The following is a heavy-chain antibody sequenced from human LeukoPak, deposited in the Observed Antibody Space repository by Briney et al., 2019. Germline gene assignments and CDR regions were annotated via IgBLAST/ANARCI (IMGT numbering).Heavy chain of an antibody. D-gene: IGHD6-6*01. V-gene: IGHV4-59*01. CDR3: ARDSPPQYNSSSAGFDY. Sequence: SETLSLTCTVSGGSIRSYYWSWIRQPPGKGLEWIGYIYYRGNTYYNPSLKSRVTISVDTSKNQFSLKLSSVTAADTAVYYCARDSPPQYNSSSAGFDYWGQGTLVTVSS. CDR2: IYYRGNT. J-gene: IGHJ4*02. CDR1: GGSIRSYY.